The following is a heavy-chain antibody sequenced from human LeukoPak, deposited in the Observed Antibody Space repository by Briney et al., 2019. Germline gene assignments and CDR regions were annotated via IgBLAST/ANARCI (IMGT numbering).Heavy chain of an antibody. V-gene: IGHV3-21*01. CDR3: ARGRWELALNYYYYMDV. CDR2: ISSSSSYI. J-gene: IGHJ6*03. CDR1: GFTFSSYS. D-gene: IGHD1-26*01. Sequence: PGGSLRLSCAASGFTFSSYSMNWVRQAPGKGLEWVSSISSSSSYIYYADSVKGRFTISRDNAKNSLYLQMNSLRAEDTAVYYCARGRWELALNYYYYMDVWGKGTTVTVSS.